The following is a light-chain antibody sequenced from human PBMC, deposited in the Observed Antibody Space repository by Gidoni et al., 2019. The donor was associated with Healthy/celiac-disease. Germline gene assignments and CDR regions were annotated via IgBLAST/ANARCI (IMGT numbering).Light chain of an antibody. CDR3: QQRSNWPT. CDR2: DAS. CDR1: QSVSSY. V-gene: IGKV3-11*01. J-gene: IGKJ1*01. Sequence: EIVLIQSPATLSLSPGERATLSCRPSQSVSSYLAWYQQKPGQAPRLLIYDASNRATGIPTKFSGSGSGTDFTLTISSLEPEDFAVYYCQQRSNWPTFGQGTKVEIK.